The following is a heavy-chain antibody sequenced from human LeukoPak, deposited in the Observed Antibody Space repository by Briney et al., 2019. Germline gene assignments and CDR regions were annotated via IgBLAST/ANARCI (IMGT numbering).Heavy chain of an antibody. J-gene: IGHJ3*02. V-gene: IGHV5-51*01. CDR1: GYSFTSCW. CDR3: AKFCSGGSCYSGAFDI. Sequence: GESLKISCKGSGYSFTSCWIGWVRQMPGKGLEWMGIIYPGDSDTRYSPSFQGQVTISADKSISTAYLQWSSLKASDTAMYYCAKFCSGGSCYSGAFDIWGQGTMVAVSS. D-gene: IGHD2-15*01. CDR2: IYPGDSDT.